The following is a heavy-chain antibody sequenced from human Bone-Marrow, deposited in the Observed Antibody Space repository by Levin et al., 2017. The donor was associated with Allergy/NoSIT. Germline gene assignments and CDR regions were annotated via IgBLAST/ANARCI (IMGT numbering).Heavy chain of an antibody. CDR3: AKHSSGWYYYYGMDV. D-gene: IGHD6-19*01. CDR1: GGSISSSSYY. CDR2: IYYSGST. V-gene: IGHV4-39*01. Sequence: SETLSLTCTVSGGSISSSSYYWGWIRQPPGKGLEWIGSIYYSGSTYYNPSLKSRVTISVDTSKNQFSLKLSSVTAADTAVYYCAKHSSGWYYYYGMDVWGQGTTVTVSS. J-gene: IGHJ6*02.